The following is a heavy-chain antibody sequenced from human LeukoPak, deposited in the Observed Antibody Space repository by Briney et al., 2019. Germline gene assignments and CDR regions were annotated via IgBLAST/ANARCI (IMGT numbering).Heavy chain of an antibody. V-gene: IGHV3-20*04. D-gene: IGHD3-10*01. CDR3: ARWSHVSGRWFLDN. J-gene: IGHJ4*02. CDR1: GFTFDDYG. Sequence: GGSLRLSCAASGFTFDDYGMSWVRQAPGKGLEWVSGINWNGGSTGYADSVKGRFTISRDNAKNSLYLQMNSLRAEDTAVYYCARWSHVSGRWFLDNWGRGTLVSVSS. CDR2: INWNGGST.